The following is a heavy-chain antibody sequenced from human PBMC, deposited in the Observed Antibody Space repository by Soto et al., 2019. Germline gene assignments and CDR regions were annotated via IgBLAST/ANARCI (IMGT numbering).Heavy chain of an antibody. J-gene: IGHJ4*02. Sequence: GGSLRLSCGGSGFNFSDYYMNWIRQTPVKGLEWVSSILSLESHKYYAASVMGRFSISRDNAKKSLFLQMNNLRAEDTGIYFCATGLKDASNRPSFDSWGPGTPVTVSS. CDR3: ATGLKDASNRPSFDS. CDR2: ILSLESHK. CDR1: GFNFSDYY. D-gene: IGHD3-16*01. V-gene: IGHV3-11*01.